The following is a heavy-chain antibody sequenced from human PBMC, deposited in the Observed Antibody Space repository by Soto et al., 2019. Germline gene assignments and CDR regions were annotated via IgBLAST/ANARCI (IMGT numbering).Heavy chain of an antibody. J-gene: IGHJ6*02. CDR2: IISDGSST. CDR1: GFTFSSYW. CDR3: ARGPAGYYYYGMDV. V-gene: IGHV3-74*01. Sequence: EVQLVESGGGLVQPGGSLRLSCAASGFTFSSYWMHWVRQAPGKGLVWVSRIISDGSSTSYADSVRGRFTISRDNAKNTLYLQMNSLRAEDTAVYYCARGPAGYYYYGMDVWGQGTTVTVSS.